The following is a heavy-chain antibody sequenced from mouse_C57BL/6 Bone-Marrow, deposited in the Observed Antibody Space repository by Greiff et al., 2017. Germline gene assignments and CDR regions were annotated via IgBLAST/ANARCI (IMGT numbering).Heavy chain of an antibody. D-gene: IGHD1-2*01. V-gene: IGHV5-4*03. J-gene: IGHJ2*01. Sequence: EVMLVESGGGLVKPGGSLKLSCAASGFTFSSYAMSWVRQTPEKRLAWVATISDGGSYTYYPDNVKGRFTISRDNAKNNLYLQMSHLKSEDTAMYYCARALLPFDYWGQGTTLTVSS. CDR3: ARALLPFDY. CDR2: ISDGGSYT. CDR1: GFTFSSYA.